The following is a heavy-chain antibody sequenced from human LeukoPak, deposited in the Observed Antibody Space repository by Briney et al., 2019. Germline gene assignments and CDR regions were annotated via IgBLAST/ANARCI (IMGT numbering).Heavy chain of an antibody. D-gene: IGHD1-14*01. V-gene: IGHV1-2*02. CDR3: ARGYNRNLIWFDY. Sequence: EASVKVSCKASGYTFTGYYMHWVRQAPGQGLEWMGWINPNSGGTNYAQKFQGRVTMTRDTSISTAYMELSRLRSDDTAVYYCARGYNRNLIWFDYWGQGTLVTVSS. CDR1: GYTFTGYY. J-gene: IGHJ4*02. CDR2: INPNSGGT.